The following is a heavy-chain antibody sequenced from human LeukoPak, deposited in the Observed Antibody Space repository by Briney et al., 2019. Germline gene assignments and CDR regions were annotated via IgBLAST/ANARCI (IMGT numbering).Heavy chain of an antibody. D-gene: IGHD4-11*01. CDR3: VRGQARETTPAGWGSHLDR. CDR2: IDWKSGTS. J-gene: IGHJ5*02. CDR1: GFTFGNHV. V-gene: IGHV3-9*01. Sequence: GRSLRLSCAASGFTFGNHVMHWVRQAPGKGLEWVSAIDWKSGTSAYAVSVKGRFTISRDDAKSFLYLQMNSLRPEDTAFYLCVRGQARETTPAGWGSHLDRWGLGALVTVSS.